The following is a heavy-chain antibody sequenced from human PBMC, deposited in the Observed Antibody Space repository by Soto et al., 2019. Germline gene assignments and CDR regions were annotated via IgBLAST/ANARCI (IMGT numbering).Heavy chain of an antibody. CDR1: GGSLSTYY. D-gene: IGHD5-12*01. CDR2: IYYSGIT. J-gene: IGHJ4*02. V-gene: IGHV4-59*01. CDR3: ARHARGYERYYFDY. Sequence: QVQLQESGPGLVKPSETLSLTCTVSGGSLSTYYWSWIRQPPGKGLEWIGYIYYSGITNYNPSLKIRITISVDTSKNQFSLKLSSVTAADTAVYYCARHARGYERYYFDYWGQGTLVTVSS.